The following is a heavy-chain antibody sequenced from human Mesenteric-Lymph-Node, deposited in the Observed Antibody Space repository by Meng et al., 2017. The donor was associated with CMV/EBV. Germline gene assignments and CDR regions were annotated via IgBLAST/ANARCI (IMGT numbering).Heavy chain of an antibody. CDR3: ARDTYGLDV. CDR2: IYSGGRT. J-gene: IGHJ6*02. V-gene: IGHV3-53*01. Sequence: GESLKISCEASGFTFSDNYMSWVRQAPGKGLEWVSIIYSGGRTYYADSVKGRFTISRDNSRNTLHLQMNSLRAEDTAVYYCARDTYGLDVWGQGTTVTVSS. CDR1: GFTFSDNY.